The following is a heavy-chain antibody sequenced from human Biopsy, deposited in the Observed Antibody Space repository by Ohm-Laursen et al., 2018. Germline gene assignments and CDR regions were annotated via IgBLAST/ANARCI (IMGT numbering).Heavy chain of an antibody. J-gene: IGHJ4*02. D-gene: IGHD4-17*01. CDR2: ISSDGSTT. CDR3: ARRGSGDYYFDY. CDR1: GFTFSSCW. V-gene: IGHV3-74*01. Sequence: GSLRLSCAASGFTFSSCWMHWVRQASGEGLVWVSRISSDGSTTSYADSVKGRFTISRDNAKNMVYLQMNSLRAEDTALYHCARRGSGDYYFDYWGQGTLVTVSS.